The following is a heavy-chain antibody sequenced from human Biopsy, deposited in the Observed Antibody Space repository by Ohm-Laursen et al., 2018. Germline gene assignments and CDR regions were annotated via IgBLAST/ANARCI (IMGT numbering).Heavy chain of an antibody. CDR1: GYTLTELS. V-gene: IGHV1-24*01. J-gene: IGHJ4*02. CDR3: AADINVWNVNY. Sequence: ASVKVSCKVSGYTLTELSIHWVRQAPGKGLEWMGGFAPENGKTIYAQKFQGRVTMTEDTSTDTAYMELSSLRSEDTAVYYCAADINVWNVNYWGQGTQVTVSP. D-gene: IGHD1-1*01. CDR2: FAPENGKT.